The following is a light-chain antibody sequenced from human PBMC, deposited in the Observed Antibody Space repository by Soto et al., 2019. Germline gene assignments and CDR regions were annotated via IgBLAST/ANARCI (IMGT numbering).Light chain of an antibody. Sequence: QTVVTQEPSFSVSPGGTVTLTCGLSSGSVSTSYYPSWYQQTPGQAPRTLIYSTNTRSSGVPDRFSGSILGNKAALTITGAQADDESDYYCVLYMGSGVVFGGATKLTVL. V-gene: IGLV8-61*01. CDR2: STN. CDR3: VLYMGSGVV. CDR1: SGSVSTSYY. J-gene: IGLJ2*01.